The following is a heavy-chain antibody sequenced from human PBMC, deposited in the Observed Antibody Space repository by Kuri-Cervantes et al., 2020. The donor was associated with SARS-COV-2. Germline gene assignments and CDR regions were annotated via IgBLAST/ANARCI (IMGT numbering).Heavy chain of an antibody. J-gene: IGHJ6*02. D-gene: IGHD3-10*01. Sequence: ASVKVSCKASGDTFTYRFLYWVRQAPGQGLEWMGWINPNSGGTNYAQKFQGWVTMTRDTSISTAYMELSRLRSDDTAVYYCARGMVRGLIQYYYYGMDVWGQGTTVTVSS. V-gene: IGHV1-2*04. CDR1: GDTFTYRF. CDR3: ARGMVRGLIQYYYYGMDV. CDR2: INPNSGGT.